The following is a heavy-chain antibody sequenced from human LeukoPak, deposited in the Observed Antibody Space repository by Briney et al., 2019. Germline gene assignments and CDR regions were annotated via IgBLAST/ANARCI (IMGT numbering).Heavy chain of an antibody. Sequence: SETLSLTCNVSGGSISSYYWSWIRQPPGKGLEWIGYIYYSGSTNYNPSLKSRVTISVDTSKNQFSLKLSSVTAADTAVYYCARLYYYDSSGYYYFYDYWGQGTLVTVSS. CDR3: ARLYYYDSSGYYYFYDY. V-gene: IGHV4-59*01. D-gene: IGHD3-22*01. J-gene: IGHJ4*02. CDR2: IYYSGST. CDR1: GGSISSYY.